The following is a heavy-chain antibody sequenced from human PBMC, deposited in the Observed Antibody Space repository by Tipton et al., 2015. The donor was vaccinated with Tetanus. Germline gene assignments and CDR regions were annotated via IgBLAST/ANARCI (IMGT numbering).Heavy chain of an antibody. J-gene: IGHJ4*02. CDR3: ARGVSRDWNGHYFDY. CDR2: IHYSGDT. Sequence: TLSLTCTVSGGSVSSGSYYWSWIRQPPGKGLEWIGYIHYSGDTNYNYNPSLQSRLTISVDTSKNQFSLNLGSVIAADTAVYYCARGVSRDWNGHYFDYWGQGALVTVSS. CDR1: GGSVSSGSYY. V-gene: IGHV4-61*01. D-gene: IGHD1-1*01.